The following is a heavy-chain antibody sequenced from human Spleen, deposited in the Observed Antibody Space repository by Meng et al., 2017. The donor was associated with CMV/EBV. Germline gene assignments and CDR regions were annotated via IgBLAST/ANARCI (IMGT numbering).Heavy chain of an antibody. Sequence: SVKVSCKASGGTFSSYGVSWVRQAPGQGLEWMGGIIPIFGTANYAQKFQGRVTITTDESTNTAYMELSSLRSEDTAVYYCARDTSSTLGYYYYGMDVWGQGTTVTVSS. CDR3: ARDTSSTLGYYYYGMDV. CDR2: IIPIFGTA. D-gene: IGHD2-2*01. V-gene: IGHV1-69*05. J-gene: IGHJ6*02. CDR1: GGTFSSYG.